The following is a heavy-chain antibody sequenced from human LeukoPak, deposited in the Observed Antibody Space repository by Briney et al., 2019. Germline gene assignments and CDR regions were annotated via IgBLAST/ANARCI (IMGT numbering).Heavy chain of an antibody. Sequence: GGSLRLSCAASGFTFSDYYMSWIRQAPGKGLEWVSYISSSGSTIYYADSVKGRFTISRDNAKNSLYLQMNSLRAEDTAEYYCASYCSSTSCYGDPNDYWGQGTLVTVSS. CDR3: ASYCSSTSCYGDPNDY. D-gene: IGHD2-2*01. V-gene: IGHV3-11*01. CDR2: ISSSGSTI. CDR1: GFTFSDYY. J-gene: IGHJ4*02.